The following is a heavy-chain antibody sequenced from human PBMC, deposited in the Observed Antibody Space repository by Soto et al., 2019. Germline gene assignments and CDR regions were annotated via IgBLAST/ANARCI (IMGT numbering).Heavy chain of an antibody. Sequence: GPSVKVSCKASGFTFTSSAMQWVRQARGQRLEWIGWIVVGSGNTNYAQKFQERVTITRDMSTSTAYMELSSLRSEDTAVYYCAADPAPQLRYFDWLLGDYYYYGMDVWGQGTTVTVSS. J-gene: IGHJ6*02. D-gene: IGHD3-9*01. CDR3: AADPAPQLRYFDWLLGDYYYYGMDV. CDR1: GFTFTSSA. CDR2: IVVGSGNT. V-gene: IGHV1-58*02.